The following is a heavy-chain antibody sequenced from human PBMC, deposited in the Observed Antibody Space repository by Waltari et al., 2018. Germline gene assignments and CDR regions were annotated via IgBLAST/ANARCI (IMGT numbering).Heavy chain of an antibody. V-gene: IGHV3-74*01. D-gene: IGHD3-22*01. J-gene: IGHJ4*02. CDR1: GFTFSSYW. Sequence: EVQLVESGGGLVQPGGSLRLSCAASGFTFSSYWMHWVRQAPGKGLVWVSRINTDGGSTSYADSVKGRFTISRDNAKNTLYLQMNSLRAEDTAVYYCARGTYYYDSSGYYYAYWGQGTLVTVSS. CDR2: INTDGGST. CDR3: ARGTYYYDSSGYYYAY.